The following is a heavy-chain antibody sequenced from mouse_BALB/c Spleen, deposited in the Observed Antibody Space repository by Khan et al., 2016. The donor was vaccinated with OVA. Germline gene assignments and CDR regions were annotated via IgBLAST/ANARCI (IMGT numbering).Heavy chain of an antibody. CDR3: ARLLPSYFDY. Sequence: EVKLVESGGDLVKPGGSLILSCAASGFPFSTYGMSWVRQTPDKRLEWVATISRSSSYTYYPDSVKGRFTISRDNAKNTLYLQMSSLKSEDTGMYYCARLLPSYFDYWGQGTTLTVSS. V-gene: IGHV5-6*01. J-gene: IGHJ2*01. D-gene: IGHD1-1*01. CDR2: ISRSSSYT. CDR1: GFPFSTYG.